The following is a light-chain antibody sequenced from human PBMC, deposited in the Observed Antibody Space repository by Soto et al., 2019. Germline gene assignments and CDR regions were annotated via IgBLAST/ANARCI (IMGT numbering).Light chain of an antibody. J-gene: IGKJ1*01. V-gene: IGKV3-15*01. CDR3: YQYDTLLPWT. CDR1: QSVSIN. CDR2: GAS. Sequence: EVVMTQSPATLSVSPGERATLSCRASQSVSINLAWYQQKPGQAPRLLIYGASSRATGIPARFSGSGSGTGFTLTLTSLQSGDFAVYYLYQYDTLLPWTLGQETQVETK.